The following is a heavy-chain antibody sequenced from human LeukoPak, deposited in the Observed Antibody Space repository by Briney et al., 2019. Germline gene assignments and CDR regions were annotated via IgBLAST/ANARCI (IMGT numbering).Heavy chain of an antibody. Sequence: GGSLRLSCAASGFTLSDAWMSWVRQAPGKGPEWVGRIKSKTDGGTTDYAAPVKGRFTISRDDSKNTLYLQMNSLKTEDTAVYYCTTDQVIVVPAARRINWFDPWGQGTLVTVSS. CDR3: TTDQVIVVPAARRINWFDP. D-gene: IGHD2-2*01. CDR2: IKSKTDGGTT. J-gene: IGHJ5*02. V-gene: IGHV3-15*01. CDR1: GFTLSDAW.